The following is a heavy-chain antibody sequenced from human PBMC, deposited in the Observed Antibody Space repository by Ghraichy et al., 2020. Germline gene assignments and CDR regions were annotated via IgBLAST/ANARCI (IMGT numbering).Heavy chain of an antibody. D-gene: IGHD3/OR15-3a*01. Sequence: SETLSLTCIVSCGSISSSAHYWGWMRQPPGKGLEWIGILYYSGSTYYNPSLKSRVTISVDTSKHHLTLKLTSVTAADTAVYYCARGTGREAFDIWGQGTMVTVS. CDR3: ARGTGREAFDI. V-gene: IGHV4-39*02. CDR2: LYYSGST. CDR1: CGSISSSAHY. J-gene: IGHJ3*02.